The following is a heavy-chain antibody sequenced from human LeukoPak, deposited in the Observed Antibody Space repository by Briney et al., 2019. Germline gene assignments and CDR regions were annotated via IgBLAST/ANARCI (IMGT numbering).Heavy chain of an antibody. D-gene: IGHD5-12*01. CDR3: ARPRLATYYYYMDV. Sequence: ASVKVSCKASGYTFTGYYMHWVRQAPGQGLEWMGWINPNSGGTNYAQKFQGRVTMTRDTSISTAYMELSRLRSDDTAVYYCARPRLATYYYYMDVWGKGTTVTVSS. V-gene: IGHV1-2*02. J-gene: IGHJ6*03. CDR2: INPNSGGT. CDR1: GYTFTGYY.